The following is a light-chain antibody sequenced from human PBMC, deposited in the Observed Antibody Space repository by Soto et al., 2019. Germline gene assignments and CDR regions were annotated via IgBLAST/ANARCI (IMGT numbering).Light chain of an antibody. Sequence: DIQITDSPSSLSASVGDRFTITGRASQTISSHLNWYQQKPGIAPKLLIYSASSLQSGVPSRFSGSGSGTDFTLTISTLQPEDFATYYCQQYYSTPITFGQGTRLENK. CDR2: SAS. V-gene: IGKV1-39*01. CDR3: QQYYSTPIT. CDR1: QTISSH. J-gene: IGKJ5*01.